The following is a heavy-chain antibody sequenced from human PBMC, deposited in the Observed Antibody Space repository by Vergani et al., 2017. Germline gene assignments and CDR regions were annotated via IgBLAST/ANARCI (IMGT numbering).Heavy chain of an antibody. Sequence: QVQLEESGPGLVKPSETLSLTCAVSGYSISSGYYWGWIRQPPGKGLEWIGSIYHSGSTYYNPPLKSRVTISVDTSKNQFSLKLSSVTAADTAVYYCARLRLEDSGYDFGGMDVWGQGTTVTVSS. CDR3: ARLRLEDSGYDFGGMDV. D-gene: IGHD5-12*01. J-gene: IGHJ6*02. CDR1: GYSISSGYY. V-gene: IGHV4-38-2*01. CDR2: IYHSGST.